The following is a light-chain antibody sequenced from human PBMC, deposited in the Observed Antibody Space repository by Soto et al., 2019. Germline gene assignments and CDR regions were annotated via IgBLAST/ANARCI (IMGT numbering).Light chain of an antibody. Sequence: QSALTQPASVSGSPGQSITISCVGSSSDIGAYNYVSWYQQHPDKAPKLMIFEVNNRPSGVSTRFSGSKSDNTASLTISGLQAEDEADYYCSSYRSGNTLIFGGGTQLTVL. CDR3: SSYRSGNTLI. CDR2: EVN. J-gene: IGLJ2*01. V-gene: IGLV2-14*01. CDR1: SSDIGAYNY.